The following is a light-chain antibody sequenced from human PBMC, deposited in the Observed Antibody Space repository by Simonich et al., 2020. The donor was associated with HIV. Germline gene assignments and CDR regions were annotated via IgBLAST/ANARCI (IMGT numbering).Light chain of an antibody. CDR1: QGVSSN. Sequence: EIVLTQSPATLSVSPGERATLSCRASQGVSSNLAWYQPNPGQAPRLLIYGASTRAAGIPARFSGSGSGTEFSLTISSLKSEDFVVYHCQQYNNWPNTFGQGTKLEIK. CDR2: GAS. J-gene: IGKJ2*01. V-gene: IGKV3-15*01. CDR3: QQYNNWPNT.